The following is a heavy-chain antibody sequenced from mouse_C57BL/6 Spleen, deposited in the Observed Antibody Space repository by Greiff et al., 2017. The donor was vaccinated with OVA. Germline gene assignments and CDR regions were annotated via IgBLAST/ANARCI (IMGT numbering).Heavy chain of an antibody. CDR1: GYTFTDYE. CDR2: LDPETGGT. Sequence: QVQLKESGAELVRPGASVTLSCKASGYTFTDYEMHWVKQTPVHGLEWIGALDPETGGTAYNQKFKGKAILTADKSSSTAYMELRSLTSEDSAVYYCTRWGTGPAWFAYWGQGTLVTVSA. D-gene: IGHD4-1*01. J-gene: IGHJ3*01. V-gene: IGHV1-15*01. CDR3: TRWGTGPAWFAY.